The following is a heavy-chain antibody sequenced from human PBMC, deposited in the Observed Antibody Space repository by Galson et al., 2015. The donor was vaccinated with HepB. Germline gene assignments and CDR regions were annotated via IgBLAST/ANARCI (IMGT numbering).Heavy chain of an antibody. CDR2: ISAYNGNT. CDR3: ARVEYYYDSYFDY. CDR1: GYTFTSYG. Sequence: SVKVSCKASGYTFTSYGISWVRQAPGQGLEWMGWISAYNGNTNYAQKLQGRVTMTTDTSTCTAYMELRSPRSDDTAVYYCARVEYYYDSYFDYWGQGTLVTVSS. V-gene: IGHV1-18*04. J-gene: IGHJ4*02. D-gene: IGHD3-22*01.